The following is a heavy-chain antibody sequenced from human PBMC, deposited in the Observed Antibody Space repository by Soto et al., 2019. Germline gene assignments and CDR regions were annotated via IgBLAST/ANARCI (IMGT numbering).Heavy chain of an antibody. Sequence: QVQLVESGGGLVKPGGSLRLSCAASGFTFSDYYMSWIRQAPGKGLEWVSYISSSSSYTNYADSVKGRFTISRDNAKNSLYLQMNSLRAEDTAVYYCARDRYSGYDYDYWGQGTLVTVSS. V-gene: IGHV3-11*05. CDR3: ARDRYSGYDYDY. CDR1: GFTFSDYY. D-gene: IGHD5-12*01. CDR2: ISSSSSYT. J-gene: IGHJ4*02.